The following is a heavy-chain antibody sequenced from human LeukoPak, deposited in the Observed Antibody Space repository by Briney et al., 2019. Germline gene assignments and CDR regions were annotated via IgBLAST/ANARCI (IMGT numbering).Heavy chain of an antibody. CDR2: ISWNSGSI. CDR1: GFTFYDYA. CDR3: AKDTQSDAKLNYFDY. Sequence: PGGSLTLSCAASGFTFYDYAMHWVRQAPGKGLEGVSGISWNSGSIGYADSVKGRFTISRDNDKNSLYLQMNSLRAEDTGLYYCAKDTQSDAKLNYFDYWGQGTLVTVSS. V-gene: IGHV3-9*01. J-gene: IGHJ4*02. D-gene: IGHD2-8*01.